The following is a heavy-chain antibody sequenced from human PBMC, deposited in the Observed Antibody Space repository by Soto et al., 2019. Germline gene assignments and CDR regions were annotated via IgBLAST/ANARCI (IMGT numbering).Heavy chain of an antibody. D-gene: IGHD6-6*01. CDR2: INPGNGNT. CDR3: AREEAARIERWFDP. J-gene: IGHJ5*02. V-gene: IGHV1-3*01. Sequence: GASVKVSCKASGYTFTSYGMNWVRQAPGRGLEWMGWINPGNGNTKYSQKFQGRVIIERDTSISTAYMELSSLRSEDTAVYYCAREEAARIERWFDPWGQGTLVTVSS. CDR1: GYTFTSYG.